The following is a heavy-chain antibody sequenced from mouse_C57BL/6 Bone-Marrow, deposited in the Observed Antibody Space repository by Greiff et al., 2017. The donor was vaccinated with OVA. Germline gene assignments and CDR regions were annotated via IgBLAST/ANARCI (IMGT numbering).Heavy chain of an antibody. J-gene: IGHJ4*01. Sequence: QVQLQQSGPGLVAPSQCLSITCTVSGFSFTSYGVDWVRQSPGKGLEWLGVIWGVGSTNYNSALKSRLSISKDNSKSQVFLKMNSQQTDDTAMYYCARAAMDYWGQGTSVTVSS. CDR2: IWGVGST. CDR3: ARAAMDY. V-gene: IGHV2-6*01. CDR1: GFSFTSYG.